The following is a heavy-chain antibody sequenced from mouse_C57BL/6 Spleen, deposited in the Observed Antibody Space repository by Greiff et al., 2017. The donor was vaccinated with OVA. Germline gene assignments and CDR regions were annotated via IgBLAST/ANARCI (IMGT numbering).Heavy chain of an antibody. D-gene: IGHD2-3*01. Sequence: QVQLKESGAELVRPGASVTLSCKASGYTFTDYEMHWVKQTPVHGLEWIGAIDPETGGTAYNQKFKGKAILTADKSSSTAYMELRSLTSEDSAVYYCTRKGGYYEGVLGYWGQGTTLTVSS. CDR1: GYTFTDYE. J-gene: IGHJ2*01. V-gene: IGHV1-15*01. CDR3: TRKGGYYEGVLGY. CDR2: IDPETGGT.